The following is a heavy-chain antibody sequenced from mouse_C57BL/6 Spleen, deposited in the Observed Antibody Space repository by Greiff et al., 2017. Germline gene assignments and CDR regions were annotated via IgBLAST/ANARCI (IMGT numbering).Heavy chain of an antibody. J-gene: IGHJ3*01. CDR2: IYPGSGST. V-gene: IGHV1-55*01. CDR1: GYTFTSYW. Sequence: QVQLQQPGAELVKPGASVKMSCKASGYTFTSYWIPWVKQRPGQGLEWIGDIYPGSGSTNYNEKFKSKATLTVDTSSSTAYMQLSSLTSEDSAVYYCARRRIYYDYDDWFAYWGQGTLVTVAA. D-gene: IGHD2-4*01. CDR3: ARRRIYYDYDDWFAY.